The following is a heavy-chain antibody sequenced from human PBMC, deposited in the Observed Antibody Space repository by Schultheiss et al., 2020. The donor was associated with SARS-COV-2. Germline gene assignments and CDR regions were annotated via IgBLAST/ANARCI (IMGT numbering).Heavy chain of an antibody. CDR3: ASSRGYSYGLGFDY. D-gene: IGHD5-18*01. CDR1: GFTFDDYA. CDR2: IKQDGSEK. V-gene: IGHV3-7*01. Sequence: GGSLRLSCAASGFTFDDYAMHWVRQAPGKGLEWVANIKQDGSEKYYVDSVKGRFTISRDNAKNSLYLQMNSLRAEDTAVYYCASSRGYSYGLGFDYWGQGTLVTVSS. J-gene: IGHJ4*02.